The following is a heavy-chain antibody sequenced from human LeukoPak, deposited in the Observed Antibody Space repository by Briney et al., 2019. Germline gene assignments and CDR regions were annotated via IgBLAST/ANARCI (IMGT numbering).Heavy chain of an antibody. CDR1: GYTFTSYD. D-gene: IGHD3-10*01. CDR2: MNPNSGNT. V-gene: IGHV1-8*01. CDR3: ARTMVRGVISAYDYGMDV. J-gene: IGHJ6*02. Sequence: ASVKVSCKASGYTFTSYDINWVRQATGQGLEWMGCMNPNSGNTGYAQKFQGRVTMTTNTSISTEYMEMSSLRSEDTAVYYCARTMVRGVISAYDYGMDVWGQGTTVTVSS.